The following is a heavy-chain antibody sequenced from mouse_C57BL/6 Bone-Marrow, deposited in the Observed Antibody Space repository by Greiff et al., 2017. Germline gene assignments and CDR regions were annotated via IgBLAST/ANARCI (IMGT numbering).Heavy chain of an antibody. D-gene: IGHD2-12*01. V-gene: IGHV1-78*01. J-gene: IGHJ1*03. Sequence: QVQLQQSDAELVKPGASVKISCKASGYTFTDYTIHWMKQRPEQGLEWIGYIYPRDGSTNYNEKFKGKATLTADKSSSTAYMQLNSLTSEDSAVYICAGTSYGEEFDDWGKGTTVTVSS. CDR3: AGTSYGEEFDD. CDR2: IYPRDGST. CDR1: GYTFTDYT.